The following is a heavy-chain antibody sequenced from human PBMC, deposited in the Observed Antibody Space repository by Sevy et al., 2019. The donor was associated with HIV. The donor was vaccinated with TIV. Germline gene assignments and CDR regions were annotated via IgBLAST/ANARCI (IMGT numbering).Heavy chain of an antibody. V-gene: IGHV4-34*01. CDR1: SGSFSGYY. D-gene: IGHD2-2*01. Sequence: SETLSLTCAVYSGSFSGYYWSWIRQPPGKGMEWIGEINHSGSANYNPSLKSRVTISVDTSKNQFPLKLSSVTDADTAEYYCARHCSSISCSHAFDIWGLGTMVTVSS. CDR3: ARHCSSISCSHAFDI. CDR2: INHSGSA. J-gene: IGHJ3*02.